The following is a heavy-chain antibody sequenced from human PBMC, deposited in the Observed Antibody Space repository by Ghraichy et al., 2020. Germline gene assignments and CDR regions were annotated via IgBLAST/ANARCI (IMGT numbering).Heavy chain of an antibody. CDR1: GGSFSGYY. Sequence: SQTLSLTCAVYGGSFSGYYWSWIRQPPGKGLEWIGEINHSGSTNYNPSPKSRVTISVDTSKNQFSLKLSSVTAADTAVYYCARGDPQGDSSSWYAGYWGQGTLVTVSS. J-gene: IGHJ4*02. CDR2: INHSGST. D-gene: IGHD6-13*01. V-gene: IGHV4-34*01. CDR3: ARGDPQGDSSSWYAGY.